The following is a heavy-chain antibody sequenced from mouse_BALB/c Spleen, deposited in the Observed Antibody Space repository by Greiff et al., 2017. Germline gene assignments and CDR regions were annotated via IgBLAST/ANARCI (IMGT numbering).Heavy chain of an antibody. CDR1: GDSITSGY. J-gene: IGHJ4*01. V-gene: IGHV3-8*02. Sequence: VQLQQSGPSLVKPSQTLSLTCSVSGDSITSGYWNWVRKFPGNKLEYMGYISYSGSTYYNPSLKSGISIIRDTSKNQSYLQLNSVTTEDTATYYCARRRDYDGNAMDYWGQGTSVTVSS. CDR3: ARRRDYDGNAMDY. D-gene: IGHD2-3*01. CDR2: ISYSGST.